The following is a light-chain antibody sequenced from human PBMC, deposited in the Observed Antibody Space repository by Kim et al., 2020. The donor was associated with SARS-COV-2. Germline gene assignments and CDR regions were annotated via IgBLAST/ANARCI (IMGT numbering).Light chain of an antibody. J-gene: IGLJ3*02. CDR2: DVS. Sequence: PGQSITISCTGTSSDVGGYNYVSWYQQHPGKAPKLIIYDVSKRPSGVSNRFSGSKSGNTASLTISGLQAEDEADYYCSSYTSSSRVFGGGTQLTVL. CDR3: SSYTSSSRV. V-gene: IGLV2-14*04. CDR1: SSDVGGYNY.